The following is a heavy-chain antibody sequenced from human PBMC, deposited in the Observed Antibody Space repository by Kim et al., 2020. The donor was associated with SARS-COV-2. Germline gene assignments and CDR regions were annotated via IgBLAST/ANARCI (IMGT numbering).Heavy chain of an antibody. V-gene: IGHV4-39*01. Sequence: SETLSLTCTVSGGSISSSSYYWGWIRQPPGKGLEWIGSIYYSGSTYYNPSLKSRVTISVDTSKNQFSLKLSSVTAADTAVYYCANSSRGRRKNWFDPWGQGTLVTVSS. CDR2: IYYSGST. D-gene: IGHD6-13*01. CDR3: ANSSRGRRKNWFDP. J-gene: IGHJ5*02. CDR1: GGSISSSSYY.